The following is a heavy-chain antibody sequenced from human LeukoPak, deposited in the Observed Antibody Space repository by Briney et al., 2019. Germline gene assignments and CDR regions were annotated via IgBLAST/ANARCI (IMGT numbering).Heavy chain of an antibody. D-gene: IGHD3-10*01. CDR3: ASMLLWFGEFNRFDP. V-gene: IGHV3-21*01. CDR1: GFTFSSYS. Sequence: PGGSLRLSCAASGFTFSSYSMNWVRHAPGKGLEWVSSISSSSSYIYYADSVKGRFTISRDNAKNSLYLQMNSLRAEDTAVYYCASMLLWFGEFNRFDPWGQGTLVTVSS. CDR2: ISSSSSYI. J-gene: IGHJ5*02.